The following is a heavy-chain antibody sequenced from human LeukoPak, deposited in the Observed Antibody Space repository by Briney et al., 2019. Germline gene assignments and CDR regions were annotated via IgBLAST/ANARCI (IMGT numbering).Heavy chain of an antibody. CDR2: IRANGETT. V-gene: IGHV3-23*01. Sequence: GGTLRLSCAASGFTFTHYGMNWVRQAPGKGLEWVSGIRANGETTYYADSVRGRFTISRDNSRSMVWLQMNSLRAEDTAVYYCARDADYYDSSGYYDYWGQGTLVTVSS. D-gene: IGHD3-22*01. J-gene: IGHJ4*02. CDR3: ARDADYYDSSGYYDY. CDR1: GFTFTHYG.